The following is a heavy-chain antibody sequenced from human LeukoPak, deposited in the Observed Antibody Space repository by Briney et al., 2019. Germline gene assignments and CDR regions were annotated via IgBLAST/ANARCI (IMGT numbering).Heavy chain of an antibody. CDR3: ARGPYSSSWYVDWFDP. Sequence: SETLSLTCTVSGGSISNYWSWIRPPPGKGLEGIGYIYYSGSTNYNPSLKSRVTISVDTSKNQFSLKLSSVTAADTAVYYCARGPYSSSWYVDWFDPWGQGTLVTVSS. V-gene: IGHV4-59*12. CDR1: GGSISNY. CDR2: IYYSGST. D-gene: IGHD6-13*01. J-gene: IGHJ5*02.